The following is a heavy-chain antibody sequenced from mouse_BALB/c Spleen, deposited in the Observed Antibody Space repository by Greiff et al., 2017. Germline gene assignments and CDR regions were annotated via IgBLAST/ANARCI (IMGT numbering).Heavy chain of an antibody. CDR3: VRRGKHSTGTSYYAMDY. V-gene: IGHV10-1*02. J-gene: IGHJ4*01. D-gene: IGHD4-1*02. CDR2: IRSKSNNYAT. CDR1: GFTFNTYA. Sequence: EVKVVESGGGLVQPKGSLKLSCAASGFTFNTYAMNWVRQAPGKGLEWVARIRSKSNNYATYYADSVKDRFTISRDDSQSMLYLQMNNLKTEDTAMYYCVRRGKHSTGTSYYAMDYWGQGTSVTVSS.